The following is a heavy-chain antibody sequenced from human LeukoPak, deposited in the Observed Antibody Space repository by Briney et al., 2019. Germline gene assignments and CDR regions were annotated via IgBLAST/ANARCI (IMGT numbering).Heavy chain of an antibody. D-gene: IGHD2-2*02. Sequence: ASVKVSCKASGYTFTSCGISWVRQAPGQGLEWMGWISAYNGNTNYAQKLQGRVTMTTDTSTSTAYMELRSLRSDDTAVYYCARDRYCSSTSCNTEYYYYYMDVWGKGTTVTVSS. CDR3: ARDRYCSSTSCNTEYYYYYMDV. CDR1: GYTFTSCG. V-gene: IGHV1-18*01. J-gene: IGHJ6*03. CDR2: ISAYNGNT.